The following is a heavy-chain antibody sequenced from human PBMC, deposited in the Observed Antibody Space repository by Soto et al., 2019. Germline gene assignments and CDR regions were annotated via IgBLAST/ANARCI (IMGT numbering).Heavy chain of an antibody. CDR2: IYWDDDE. CDR1: GFSLNTGGVG. D-gene: IGHD3-10*01. J-gene: IGHJ6*02. Sequence: ITLKESGPTLVKPTQTLTLTCTFSGFSLNTGGVGVGWVRQPRGKAMEWLALIYWDDDERYRPSLRSRLNITXXTIDNQVVLTMTNMDPEDTATYYCVRNWRYYGGDYYYGMDAWGQGTTVTVSS. V-gene: IGHV2-5*02. CDR3: VRNWRYYGGDYYYGMDA.